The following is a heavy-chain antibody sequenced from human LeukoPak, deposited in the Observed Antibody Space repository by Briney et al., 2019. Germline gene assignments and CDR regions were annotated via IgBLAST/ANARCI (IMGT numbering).Heavy chain of an antibody. CDR2: IYYSGST. CDR1: GGSISSSSYY. CDR3: ASNDEYFQH. J-gene: IGHJ1*01. Sequence: SETLSLTCTVSGGSISSSSYYWGWIRQPPGKGLEWIGSIYYSGSTYYNPSLKSRVTISVDTSKNQFSLKLSSVTAADTAVYYCASNDEYFQHWGQGTLVTVSS. V-gene: IGHV4-39*07.